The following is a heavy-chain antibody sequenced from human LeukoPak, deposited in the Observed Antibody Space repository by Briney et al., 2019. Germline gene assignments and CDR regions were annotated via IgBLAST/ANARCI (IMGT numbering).Heavy chain of an antibody. J-gene: IGHJ6*02. Sequence: SETLSLTCTVSGGSISSYYWSWIRQPPGKGLEWIGYIYYSGGTNYNPSLKSRVTISVDTSKNQFSLKLSSVTAADTAVYYCARFSYDILTGLHYGMDVWGQGTTVTVSS. V-gene: IGHV4-59*08. CDR2: IYYSGGT. CDR1: GGSISSYY. CDR3: ARFSYDILTGLHYGMDV. D-gene: IGHD3-9*01.